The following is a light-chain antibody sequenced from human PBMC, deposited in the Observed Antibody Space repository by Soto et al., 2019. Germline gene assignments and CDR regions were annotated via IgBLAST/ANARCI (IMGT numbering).Light chain of an antibody. J-gene: IGKJ1*01. Sequence: EIMLTQSPGTLYLSSGGSTTISCRASQSVSSYLAWYQQKPGQAPRLLIYDASNRATGIPARFSGSGSGTDFTLTISSLEPEDFAVYYCQQRSNWPRTFGQGTKVDIK. V-gene: IGKV3-11*01. CDR2: DAS. CDR3: QQRSNWPRT. CDR1: QSVSSY.